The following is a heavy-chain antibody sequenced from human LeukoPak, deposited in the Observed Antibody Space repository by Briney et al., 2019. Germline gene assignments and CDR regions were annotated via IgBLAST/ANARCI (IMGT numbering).Heavy chain of an antibody. D-gene: IGHD6-19*01. CDR3: ARDRNGRIAVAGKRAFDI. CDR2: ISSGSSYI. CDR1: GFTFSSYS. V-gene: IGHV3-21*01. Sequence: PGGSLRLSCAASGFTFSSYSMNWVRQAPGKGLEWVSCISSGSSYIYYADSVKGRFTISRDDAKNSLYLQMNSLRAEDTAVYYCARDRNGRIAVAGKRAFDIWGQGTMVTVSS. J-gene: IGHJ3*02.